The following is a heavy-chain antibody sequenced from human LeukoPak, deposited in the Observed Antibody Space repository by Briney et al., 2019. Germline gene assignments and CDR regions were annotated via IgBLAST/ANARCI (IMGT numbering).Heavy chain of an antibody. J-gene: IGHJ4*02. CDR2: IYSVGST. D-gene: IGHD2-21*02. Sequence: GGSLRLSCAASGFTFDDYGMSWVRQAPGEGLEWVSVIYSVGSTYYADSVKGRFTISRDNSKNTLYLQMNSLRAEDTAVYYCAGSLAYCGGDCRLGDYWGQGTLVTVSS. V-gene: IGHV3-66*01. CDR3: AGSLAYCGGDCRLGDY. CDR1: GFTFDDYG.